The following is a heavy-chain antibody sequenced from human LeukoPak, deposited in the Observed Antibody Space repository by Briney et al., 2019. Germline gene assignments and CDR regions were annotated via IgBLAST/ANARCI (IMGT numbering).Heavy chain of an antibody. CDR3: ARGNYNALDY. D-gene: IGHD4-11*01. J-gene: IGHJ4*02. Sequence: SQTLSLTCAISGDSVSSNIYAWNWIRQSPSRGLEWLGRIYYRPKWYNEYAVSVKSRIIINPDTSKNQFSLQLSSVTPEDTAIYYCARGNYNALDYGGQGTLSPSPQ. CDR1: GDSVSSNIYA. CDR2: IYYRPKWYN. V-gene: IGHV6-1*01.